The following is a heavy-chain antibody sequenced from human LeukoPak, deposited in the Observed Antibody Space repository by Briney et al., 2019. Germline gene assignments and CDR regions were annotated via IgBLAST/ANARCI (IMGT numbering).Heavy chain of an antibody. V-gene: IGHV1-69*04. CDR3: AREDYGRYFDY. J-gene: IGHJ4*02. Sequence: ASVKVSCKASGGTFSSYAISWVRQAPGQGLEWMGRIIPILGIANYAQKFQGRVTITADKSTSTAYMELSSLRSEDTAVYYCAREDYGRYFDYWGQGTLVTVSS. CDR2: IIPILGIA. D-gene: IGHD4-17*01. CDR1: GGTFSSYA.